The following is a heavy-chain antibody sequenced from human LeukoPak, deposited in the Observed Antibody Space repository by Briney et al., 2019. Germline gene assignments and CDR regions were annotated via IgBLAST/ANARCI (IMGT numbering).Heavy chain of an antibody. V-gene: IGHV4-31*03. CDR2: IYYSGST. CDR3: ARGYPTYYYDSSGYYFDY. Sequence: SETLSLTCTVSGGSISSGGYSWSWIRQHPGKGLEWIGYIYYSGSTYYNPSLKSRVTISVDTSKNQFSLKLSSVTAADTAVYYCARGYPTYYYDSSGYYFDYWGQGTLVTVSS. D-gene: IGHD3-22*01. J-gene: IGHJ4*02. CDR1: GGSISSGGYS.